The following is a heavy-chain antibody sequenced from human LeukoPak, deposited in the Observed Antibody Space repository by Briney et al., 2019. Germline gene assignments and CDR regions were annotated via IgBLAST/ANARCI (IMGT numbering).Heavy chain of an antibody. CDR2: ISSSGSTI. CDR1: GFTFSSFE. J-gene: IGHJ5*02. CDR3: ARGLAAAGTNWFDP. D-gene: IGHD6-13*01. V-gene: IGHV3-48*03. Sequence: GGSLRLSFAAPGFTFSSFEMKLVRQAPGEGLEWVLYISSSGSTIYYADSVKGRFTISRDNAKNSLYLQMNSLRAEDTAVYYCARGLAAAGTNWFDPWGQGTLVTVSS.